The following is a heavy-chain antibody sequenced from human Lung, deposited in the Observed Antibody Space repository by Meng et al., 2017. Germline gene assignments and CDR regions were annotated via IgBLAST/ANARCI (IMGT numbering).Heavy chain of an antibody. Sequence: QVQLVQSGAEVNKPGASVKVSCMASGYTFTHHGISWIRQAPGQGLEWMGWISCYNGDTNYAQNLQGRVTMTIDKSTSTAYMDLRSLRSDDTAVYYCARDPSNTSGRYAYFDYWGQGTQVTVSS. J-gene: IGHJ4*02. CDR1: GYTFTHHG. D-gene: IGHD6-19*01. V-gene: IGHV1-18*01. CDR2: ISCYNGDT. CDR3: ARDPSNTSGRYAYFDY.